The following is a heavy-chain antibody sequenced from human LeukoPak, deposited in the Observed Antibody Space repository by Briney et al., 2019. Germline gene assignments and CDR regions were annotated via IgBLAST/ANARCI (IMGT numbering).Heavy chain of an antibody. CDR1: GFTFSSYA. Sequence: GGSLRLSCAASGFTFSSYAMHWVRQAPGKGLEWVAVISYDGSNKYYADSVKGRFTISRDNSKNTLYLQMNSLRAEDTAVYYCAKASQGLWFGELPDYWGQGTLVTVSA. CDR3: AKASQGLWFGELPDY. D-gene: IGHD3-10*01. J-gene: IGHJ4*02. V-gene: IGHV3-30*04. CDR2: ISYDGSNK.